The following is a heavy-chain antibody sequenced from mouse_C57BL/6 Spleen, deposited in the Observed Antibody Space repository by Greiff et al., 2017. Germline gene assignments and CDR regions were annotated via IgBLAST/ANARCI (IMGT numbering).Heavy chain of an antibody. CDR2: ISSGSSTI. CDR1: GFTFSDYG. V-gene: IGHV5-17*01. J-gene: IGHJ3*01. Sequence: DVKLVESGGGLVKPGGSLKLSCAASGFTFSDYGMHWVRQAPEKGLEWVAYISSGSSTIYYADTVKGRVTISRDNAKNTLFLQMTSLRSEDTAMYYCASPLYGSTAWFAYWGQGTLVTVSA. D-gene: IGHD1-1*01. CDR3: ASPLYGSTAWFAY.